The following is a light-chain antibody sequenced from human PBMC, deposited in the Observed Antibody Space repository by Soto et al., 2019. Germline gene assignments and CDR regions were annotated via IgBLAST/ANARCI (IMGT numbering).Light chain of an antibody. CDR2: DAS. CDR3: QQYNDWLS. J-gene: IGKJ4*01. CDR1: QSVSSN. Sequence: EIVMTQSPATLSVSPGERATLSCRASQSVSSNLAWYHQKPGQPPRLLIYDASTRATGLPARFSGSGSGTEFTLTISSLQSEDFGVYFCQQYNDWLSFGGGTTVEIK. V-gene: IGKV3-15*01.